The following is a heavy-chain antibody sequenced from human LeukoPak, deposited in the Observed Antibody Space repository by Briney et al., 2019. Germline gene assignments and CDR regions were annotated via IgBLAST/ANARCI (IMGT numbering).Heavy chain of an antibody. V-gene: IGHV3-74*01. J-gene: IGHJ4*02. CDR2: INVEGTTT. CDR3: TRGGEEPFDY. Sequence: GGSLRLSCAGSGFTFTRFWMHWVRQAPGKGLVWVSRINVEGTTTTYADSVEGRFSISRDENTLYLQMNHLRVDDTAVYYCTRGGEEPFDYWGQGTLVTVSS. D-gene: IGHD3-10*01. CDR1: GFTFTRFW.